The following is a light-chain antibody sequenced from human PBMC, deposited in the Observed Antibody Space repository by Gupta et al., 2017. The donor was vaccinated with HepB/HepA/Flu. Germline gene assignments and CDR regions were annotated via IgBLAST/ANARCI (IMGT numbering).Light chain of an antibody. CDR2: DDS. V-gene: IGLV3-21*03. Sequence: SYVLTQPPSVSVAPGKTARITCGGNNIGSKSVHWYQKKPGPAPVLVVYDDSVRPSGIPERFSGSNSGNTATLTTSRVEAGDEADYYCQAWDSSSDHVVFGGGTKLTVL. CDR1: NIGSKS. J-gene: IGLJ2*01. CDR3: QAWDSSSDHVV.